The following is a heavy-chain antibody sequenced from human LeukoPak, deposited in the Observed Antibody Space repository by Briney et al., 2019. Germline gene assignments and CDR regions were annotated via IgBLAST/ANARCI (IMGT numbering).Heavy chain of an antibody. CDR3: ARGDSSGWYEGSDY. V-gene: IGHV1-2*06. CDR2: INPNSGGT. CDR1: GYTFTGYY. J-gene: IGHJ4*02. Sequence: VASVKVSCKASGYTFTGYYMHWVRQAPGQGLEWMGRINPNSGGTNYVQKFQGRVTMTRDTSISTAYMELSRLRSDDTAVYYCARGDSSGWYEGSDYWGQGTLVTVSS. D-gene: IGHD6-19*01.